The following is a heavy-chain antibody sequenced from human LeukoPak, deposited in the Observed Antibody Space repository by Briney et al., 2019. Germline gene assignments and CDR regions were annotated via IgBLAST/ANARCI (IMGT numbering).Heavy chain of an antibody. CDR1: GCSISSGSYY. J-gene: IGHJ3*02. CDR3: ARDLVNYYDSSGYTDAFDI. D-gene: IGHD3-22*01. V-gene: IGHV4-61*02. CDR2: IYTSGST. Sequence: SETLSLTCTVSGCSISSGSYYWSWIRQPAGKGLEWIGRIYTSGSTNYNPSLKSRVTISVDTSKNQFSLKLSSVTAADTAVYYCARDLVNYYDSSGYTDAFDIWGQGTMVTVSS.